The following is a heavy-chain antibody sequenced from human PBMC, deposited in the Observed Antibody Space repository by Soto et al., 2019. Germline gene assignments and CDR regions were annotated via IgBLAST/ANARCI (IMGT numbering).Heavy chain of an antibody. Sequence: SETLSLTCTVSGGSISSGGHSWSWIRQPPGKGLEWIGYIYHSGSAYYNQSFKRRVTISIDRAKNQFSLNMASVTAADTAVYYCARETTARFDPWGQGTQVTVYS. J-gene: IGHJ5*02. CDR1: GGSISSGGHS. D-gene: IGHD5-18*01. CDR2: IYHSGSA. CDR3: ARETTARFDP. V-gene: IGHV4-30-2*01.